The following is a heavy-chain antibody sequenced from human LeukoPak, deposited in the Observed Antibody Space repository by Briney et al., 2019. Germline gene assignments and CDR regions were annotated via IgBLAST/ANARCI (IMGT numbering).Heavy chain of an antibody. V-gene: IGHV3-30*18. D-gene: IGHD6-19*01. CDR1: GFTFSDYY. CDR3: AKDLSSGSRRAY. Sequence: GGSLRLSCAASGFTFSDYYMSWVRQAPGKGLGRGAGISYDGSNKSCAASVKGRFTISRDNSKNTLYLQLNSLRAEDTGVYYCAKDLSSGSRRAYWAQGPLVTVPS. CDR2: ISYDGSNK. J-gene: IGHJ4*02.